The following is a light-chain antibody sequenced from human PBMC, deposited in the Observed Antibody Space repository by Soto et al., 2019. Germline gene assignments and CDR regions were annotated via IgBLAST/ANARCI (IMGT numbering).Light chain of an antibody. V-gene: IGLV2-14*01. Sequence: QSALTQPASLSGSPGQSITISCAGTSSDIGGSKYVSWYQQHPGKAPKLIIYEVTYRPSGVSARFSGSKSGNTASLTVSGLQAEDEADYYCSSYAGSNNFVFGTGTKVTVL. CDR3: SSYAGSNNFV. CDR1: SSDIGGSKY. CDR2: EVT. J-gene: IGLJ1*01.